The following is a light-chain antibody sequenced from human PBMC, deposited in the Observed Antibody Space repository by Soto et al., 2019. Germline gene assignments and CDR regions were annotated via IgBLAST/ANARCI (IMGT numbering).Light chain of an antibody. CDR2: TAS. V-gene: IGKV1-12*01. CDR3: QQADSFPYT. Sequence: DIQMTQSPSSVSASVGDRVTITCRASQDISSSLAWYQQKLGKAPKLLISTASSLQSGVPARFSGSGSGTDFTLTISSLQPEDFATYYCQQADSFPYTFGQGTKLEIK. J-gene: IGKJ2*01. CDR1: QDISSS.